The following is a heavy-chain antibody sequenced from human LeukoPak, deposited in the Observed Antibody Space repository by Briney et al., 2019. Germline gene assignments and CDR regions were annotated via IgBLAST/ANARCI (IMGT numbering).Heavy chain of an antibody. V-gene: IGHV1-2*06. CDR3: ARRTVTHNYYYYYYMDV. CDR1: GYTFTGYY. Sequence: GASVKVSCKASGYTFTGYYMHWVRQAPGQGLEWMGRINPNSGGTNYAQKFQGRVTMTRDTSTSTVYMELSSLRSEDTAVYYCARRTVTHNYYYYYYMDVWGKGTTVTVSS. J-gene: IGHJ6*03. D-gene: IGHD4-17*01. CDR2: INPNSGGT.